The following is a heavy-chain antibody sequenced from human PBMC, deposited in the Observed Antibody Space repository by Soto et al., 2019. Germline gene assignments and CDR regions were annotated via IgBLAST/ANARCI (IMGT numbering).Heavy chain of an antibody. CDR1: GGSISSYY. D-gene: IGHD2-2*01. CDR2: IFYSGST. J-gene: IGHJ6*03. Sequence: QVQLQESGPGLVKPSETLSLTCTVSGGSISSYYWSWIRQPPGKGLEWFGYIFYSGSTNYNPSLKSRVTISVDTSKNQISLKLSSVTAADTAVYHCARDIGYCSSASCYLAYMDVWGKGTTVTVSS. CDR3: ARDIGYCSSASCYLAYMDV. V-gene: IGHV4-59*01.